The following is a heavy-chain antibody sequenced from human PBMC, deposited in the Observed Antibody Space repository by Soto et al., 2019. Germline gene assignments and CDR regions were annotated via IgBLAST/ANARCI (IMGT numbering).Heavy chain of an antibody. D-gene: IGHD3-22*01. V-gene: IGHV3-33*06. CDR3: AKDDDTSSHFSLLDF. CDR1: GFTFRQYG. CDR2: SWSGGRGE. J-gene: IGHJ4*02. Sequence: QVQLVESGGGVVPPGTSLRISCATSGFTFRQYGIHWVRQAPGKGLGWVGLSWSGGRGEDCADSVRGRFTISRDYSKTTVYLPMNSLRVEDTAVYYCAKDDDTSSHFSLLDFRGQGTLVTVSS.